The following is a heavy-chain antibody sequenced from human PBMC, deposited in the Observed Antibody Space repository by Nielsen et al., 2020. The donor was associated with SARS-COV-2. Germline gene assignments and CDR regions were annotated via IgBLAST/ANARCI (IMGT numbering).Heavy chain of an antibody. Sequence: SVKVSCKAVGYTFSNYYLHWVRQAPGQGLEWMGRINPNSGDTNYAQKFQGRVTMTRDTSISTAYMELSRVRSDDTAVYYCARGDYYNSGGDYGMDVWGRGATVTVSS. J-gene: IGHJ6*02. CDR3: ARGDYYNSGGDYGMDV. CDR1: GYTFSNYY. CDR2: INPNSGDT. V-gene: IGHV1-2*06. D-gene: IGHD3-10*01.